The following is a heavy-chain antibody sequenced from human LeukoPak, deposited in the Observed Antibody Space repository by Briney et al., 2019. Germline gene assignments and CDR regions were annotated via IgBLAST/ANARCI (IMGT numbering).Heavy chain of an antibody. J-gene: IGHJ4*02. D-gene: IGHD2-15*01. CDR1: GFTFNSYA. CDR3: ARDRRYCGGGSCYFDYFFDY. CDR2: ISYDGSIY. Sequence: GGSLRLSCVASGFTFNSYAVHWVRQAPGKGLEWVAVISYDGSIYFYAASVKGRFTISRDNSKNTLYLQMNSLRAEDTALYFCARDRRYCGGGSCYFDYFFDYWGQGTLVTVSS. V-gene: IGHV3-30-3*01.